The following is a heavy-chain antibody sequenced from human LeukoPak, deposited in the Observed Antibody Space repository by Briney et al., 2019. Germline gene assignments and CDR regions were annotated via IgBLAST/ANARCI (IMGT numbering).Heavy chain of an antibody. Sequence: GGSLRLSCAASGFTFSSYGMHWVRQAPGKGLEWVSVIYSGGSTYYADSVKGRFTISRDNSKNTLYLQMNSLRAEDTAVYYCAKQYSSGWYDWGQGTLVTVSS. CDR3: AKQYSSGWYD. V-gene: IGHV3-NL1*01. CDR1: GFTFSSYG. D-gene: IGHD6-19*01. CDR2: IYSGGST. J-gene: IGHJ4*02.